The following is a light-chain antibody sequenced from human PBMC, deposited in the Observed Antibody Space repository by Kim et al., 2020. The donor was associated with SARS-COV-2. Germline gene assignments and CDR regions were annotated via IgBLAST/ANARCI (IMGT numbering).Light chain of an antibody. CDR3: QQYNNWPRT. CDR1: QSVNNN. J-gene: IGKJ1*01. CDR2: GAS. V-gene: IGKV3-15*01. Sequence: EIVMTQSPATLSVSPGERATLSCRASQSVNNNLAWYQQRPGQAPRLLIYGASTRATDIPARFSGSGSGTEFTLTISSLQSEDFAVYYCQQYNNWPRTFGQGTKVDIK.